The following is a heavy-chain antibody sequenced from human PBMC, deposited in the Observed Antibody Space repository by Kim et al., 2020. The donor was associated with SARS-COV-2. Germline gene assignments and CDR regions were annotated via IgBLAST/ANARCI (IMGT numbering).Heavy chain of an antibody. CDR2: ISYDGSNK. CDR3: ARAKRGGYDDAFDI. Sequence: GGSLRLSCAASGFTFSSYAMHWVRQAPGKGLEWVAVISYDGSNKYYADSLKGRFTISRDNSKNTLYLQMNSLRAEDTAVYYCARAKRGGYDDAFDIWGQGTMVTVSS. V-gene: IGHV3-30*04. CDR1: GFTFSSYA. J-gene: IGHJ3*02. D-gene: IGHD5-12*01.